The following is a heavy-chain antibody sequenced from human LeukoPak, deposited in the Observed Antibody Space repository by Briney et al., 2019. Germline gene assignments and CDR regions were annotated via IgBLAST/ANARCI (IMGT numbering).Heavy chain of an antibody. J-gene: IGHJ4*02. CDR3: AREGAASGWSSFDY. CDR1: GFTLRSYA. Sequence: GGSLRLSCAASGFTLRSYAMHWVRQAPGKGLEWVALISYDGNNQYYADSVKGRFTISRDNSKNSLYLQMNTLRAEDTAVYYCAREGAASGWSSFDYWGQGTLLTVSS. V-gene: IGHV3-30-3*01. CDR2: ISYDGNNQ. D-gene: IGHD6-19*01.